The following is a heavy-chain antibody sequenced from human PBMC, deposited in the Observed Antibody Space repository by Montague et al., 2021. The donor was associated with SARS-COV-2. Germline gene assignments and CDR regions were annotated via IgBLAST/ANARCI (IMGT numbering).Heavy chain of an antibody. J-gene: IGHJ4*02. V-gene: IGHV4-34*01. CDR1: GGSFSGYW. Sequence: SETLSLTCAVYGGSFSGYWWTWIRQSPGAGLEWIGGINHSGSTKYNPSLKSRVTISVDTSTSQFSLDLTSVTAADTAVYYCARGAPGFWGQGTLVTVSS. CDR3: ARGAPGF. CDR2: INHSGST.